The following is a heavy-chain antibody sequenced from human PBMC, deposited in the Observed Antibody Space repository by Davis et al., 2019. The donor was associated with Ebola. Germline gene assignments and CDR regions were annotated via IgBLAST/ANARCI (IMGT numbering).Heavy chain of an antibody. CDR1: GYTFKTYG. V-gene: IGHV1-46*02. J-gene: IGHJ4*02. Sequence: ASVKVSCKASGYTFKTYGITWVRRAPGHGLEWMGTINTSDGFTSYAQEFQGRVTMTRDTSTSTVYMDLRSLRSEDTAVYYCAKTIGSNFDRWGQGTLVTVPS. CDR3: AKTIGSNFDR. D-gene: IGHD1-14*01. CDR2: INTSDGFT.